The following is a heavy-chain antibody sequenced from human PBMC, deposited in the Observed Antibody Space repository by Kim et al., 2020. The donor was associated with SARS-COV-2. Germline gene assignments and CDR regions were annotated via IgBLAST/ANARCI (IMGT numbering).Heavy chain of an antibody. J-gene: IGHJ5*02. V-gene: IGHV4-39*07. D-gene: IGHD3-10*01. CDR2: IYSSGST. CDR3: ARSRGITMVRGVIIDWFDP. Sequence: SETLSLTCTVSGGSISSSSYYWGWIRQPPGKGLEWIGSIYSSGSTYYNPSLKSRVTKSVDTSKKQFSLKLSSVTAADTAVYYCARSRGITMVRGVIIDWFDPWGEGTLVTVSS. CDR1: GGSISSSSYY.